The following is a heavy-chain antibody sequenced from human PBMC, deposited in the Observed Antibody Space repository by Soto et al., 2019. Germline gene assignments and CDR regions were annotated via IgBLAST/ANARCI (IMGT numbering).Heavy chain of an antibody. CDR2: IKQDGSEK. D-gene: IGHD6-13*01. V-gene: IGHV3-7*05. CDR3: AREGGSSLPLTRPGIAAAGTYPPIFYYYYGMDV. Sequence: GGSLRLSCAASGFTFSSYWMSWVRQAPGKGLEWVANIKQDGSEKYYVDSVKGRFTISRDNAKNSLYLKMNSLRAEDTAVYYWAREGGSSLPLTRPGIAAAGTYPPIFYYYYGMDVWGQGTTVTVSS. J-gene: IGHJ6*02. CDR1: GFTFSSYW.